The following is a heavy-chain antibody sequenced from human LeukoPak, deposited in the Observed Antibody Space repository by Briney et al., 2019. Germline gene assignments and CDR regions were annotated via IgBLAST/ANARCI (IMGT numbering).Heavy chain of an antibody. J-gene: IGHJ4*02. CDR3: AKTARSSWYLPFDY. D-gene: IGHD6-13*01. CDR2: IKQDGSEK. CDR1: GFTFSSHW. V-gene: IGHV3-7*03. Sequence: GGSLRLSCAASGFTFSSHWMSWVRQAPGKGLEGGANIKQDGSEKYYVDSVKGRFTISRDNAKNSLYLQMNSLRAEDTALYYCAKTARSSWYLPFDYWGQGTLVTVSS.